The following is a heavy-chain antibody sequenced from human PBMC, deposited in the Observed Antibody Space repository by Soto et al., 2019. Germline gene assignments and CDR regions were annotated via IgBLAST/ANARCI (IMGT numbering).Heavy chain of an antibody. CDR1: DFDFSSYG. D-gene: IGHD3-10*01. CDR3: ARDSGWPILNFDN. J-gene: IGHJ4*02. CDR2: SSYDGRET. Sequence: GGSLRLSCAASDFDFSSYGIHWVRQAPGKGLEWVAASSYDGRETFYADSAKGRFTVSKEMSKNTAFLQMNALRHEDTAVHFCARDSGWPILNFDNWGQGTPVTAPQ. V-gene: IGHV3-30*03.